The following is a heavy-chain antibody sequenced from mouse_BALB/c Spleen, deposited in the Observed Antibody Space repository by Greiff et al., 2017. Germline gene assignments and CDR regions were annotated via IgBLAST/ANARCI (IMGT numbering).Heavy chain of an antibody. D-gene: IGHD2-4*01. CDR3: ARWELRVAMDY. CDR2: ILPGSGST. CDR1: GYTFSSYW. J-gene: IGHJ4*01. V-gene: IGHV1-9*01. Sequence: QVQLQQSGAELMKPGASVKISCKATGYTFSSYWIEWVKQRPGHGLEWIGEILPGSGSTNYNEKFKGKATFTADTSSNTAYMQLSSLTSEDSADYYCARWELRVAMDYWGQGTSDTVST.